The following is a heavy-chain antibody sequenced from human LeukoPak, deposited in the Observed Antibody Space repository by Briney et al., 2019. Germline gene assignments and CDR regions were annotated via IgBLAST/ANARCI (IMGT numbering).Heavy chain of an antibody. D-gene: IGHD2-2*01. V-gene: IGHV4-59*01. Sequence: PSETLSLTCTVSGDSISTYSWIYIRQPPGKGQEWIGNISYSGSTKYNPSLKSRVTISLDTSKNQFSLKLSSVTAADTAVYYCVRGYQLLPDAFDIWGQGTMVTVSS. CDR1: GDSISTYS. J-gene: IGHJ3*02. CDR2: ISYSGST. CDR3: VRGYQLLPDAFDI.